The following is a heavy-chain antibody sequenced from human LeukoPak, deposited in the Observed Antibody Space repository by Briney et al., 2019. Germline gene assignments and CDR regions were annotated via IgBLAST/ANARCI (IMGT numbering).Heavy chain of an antibody. J-gene: IGHJ1*01. D-gene: IGHD5-24*01. V-gene: IGHV3-64D*06. CDR3: VGDGRDGYNIYFHH. CDR1: GFTFSTYA. CDR2: ISGNGGST. Sequence: GGSLRLSCSASGFTFSTYAMHWVRQAPGKGLEYVSVISGNGGSTSYAGSVKGRFITSRDNSKNTVYLQMSSLRAEDTAIYYCVGDGRDGYNIYFHHWGQGTLVTVSS.